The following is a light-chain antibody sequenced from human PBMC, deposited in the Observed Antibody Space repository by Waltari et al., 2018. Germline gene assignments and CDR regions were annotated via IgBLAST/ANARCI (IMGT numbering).Light chain of an antibody. CDR1: SSDVGAYNY. Sequence: QSSLTQPPSASGSLGQMLTISCPGTSSDVGAYNYVSWYQQHPGTAPKLIIYEVNKRPSGVPERFSGFKSGNTASLIISGLQAEDGGDYCTSNAGSNNYVFGTGTEVTVL. CDR2: EVN. J-gene: IGLJ1*01. V-gene: IGLV2-8*01. CDR3: TSNAGSNNYV.